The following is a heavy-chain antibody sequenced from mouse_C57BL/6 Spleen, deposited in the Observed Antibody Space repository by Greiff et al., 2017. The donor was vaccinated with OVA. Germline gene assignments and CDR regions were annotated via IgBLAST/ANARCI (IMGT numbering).Heavy chain of an antibody. D-gene: IGHD2-2*01. CDR2: FYPGSGSI. CDR1: GYTFTEYT. CDR3: ARHEDRDYGYDDGDWYFDV. Sequence: VKLQESGAELVKPGASVKLSCKASGYTFTEYTIHWVKQRSGQGLEWIGWFYPGSGSIKYNEKFKDKATLTADKSSSTVYMELSRLTSEDSAVYFCARHEDRDYGYDDGDWYFDVWGTGTTVTVSS. J-gene: IGHJ1*03. V-gene: IGHV1-62-2*01.